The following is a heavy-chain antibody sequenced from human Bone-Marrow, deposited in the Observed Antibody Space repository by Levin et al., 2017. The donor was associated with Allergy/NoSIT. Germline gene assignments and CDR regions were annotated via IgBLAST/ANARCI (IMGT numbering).Heavy chain of an antibody. CDR2: IIPIFGTA. V-gene: IGHV1-69*13. CDR3: AFAPAYQIRNYYYYGMDV. D-gene: IGHD2-2*01. Sequence: ASVKVSCKASGGTFSSYAISWVRQAPGQGLEWMGGIIPIFGTANYAQKFQGRVTITADESTSTAYMELSSLRSEDTAVYYCAFAPAYQIRNYYYYGMDVWGQGTTVTVSS. CDR1: GGTFSSYA. J-gene: IGHJ6*02.